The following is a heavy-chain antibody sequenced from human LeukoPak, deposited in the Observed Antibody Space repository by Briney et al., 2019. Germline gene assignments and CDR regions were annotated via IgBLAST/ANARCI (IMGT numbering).Heavy chain of an antibody. D-gene: IGHD6-13*01. J-gene: IGHJ4*02. CDR3: ASHPGIAAAGTGY. CDR2: ISSSSSYT. CDR1: GFTSSSYS. Sequence: PRGCLRLSCAASGFTSSSYSMNWVRQAPGKGLEWVSSISSSSSYTYYADSVKGRFTISRDNAKNSLYLQMNSLRAEDTAVYYCASHPGIAAAGTGYWGQGTLVTVTS. V-gene: IGHV3-21*01.